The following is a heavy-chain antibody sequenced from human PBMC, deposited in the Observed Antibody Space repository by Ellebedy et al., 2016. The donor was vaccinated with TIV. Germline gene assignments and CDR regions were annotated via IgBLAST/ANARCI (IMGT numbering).Heavy chain of an antibody. V-gene: IGHV3-30-3*01. CDR1: GFTFSSYA. CDR2: ISYDGSNK. Sequence: GGSLRLSXAASGFTFSSYAMHWVRQAPGKGLEWVAVISYDGSNKYYADSVKGRFTISRDNSKNTLYLQMNSLRAEDTAVYYCARDVSRGFGDFGVGYFDYWGQGTLVTVSS. J-gene: IGHJ4*02. CDR3: ARDVSRGFGDFGVGYFDY. D-gene: IGHD3-10*01.